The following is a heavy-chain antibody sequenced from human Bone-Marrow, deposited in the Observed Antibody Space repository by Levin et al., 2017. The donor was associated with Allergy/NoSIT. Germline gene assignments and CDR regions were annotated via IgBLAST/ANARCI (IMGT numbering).Heavy chain of an antibody. Sequence: QPGGSLRLSCAASGFTFDDYAMHWVRQAPGKGLEWVSRISWNSATIDYLVSVKGRFTISRDNAKNSLYLQMNSLRPEDTAFYYCAREGAVGGRTPAFDIWGQGTVVTVSS. CDR3: AREGAVGGRTPAFDI. CDR2: ISWNSATI. D-gene: IGHD1-26*01. V-gene: IGHV3-9*01. J-gene: IGHJ3*02. CDR1: GFTFDDYA.